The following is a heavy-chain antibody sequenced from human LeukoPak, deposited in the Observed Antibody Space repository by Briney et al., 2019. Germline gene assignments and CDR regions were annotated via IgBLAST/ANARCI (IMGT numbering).Heavy chain of an antibody. CDR2: ISDSGGRT. V-gene: IGHV3-23*01. CDR1: GITLSNYG. J-gene: IGHJ4*02. Sequence: GGSLRLSCAVSGITLSNYGMSWVRQAPGKGLEWVAGISDSGGRTNYADSVKGRFTISRDNPKNTLYLQMNNLRAEDTAVYYCAKDYDGSGSYFYYWGQGTLVTVSS. D-gene: IGHD3-10*01. CDR3: AKDYDGSGSYFYY.